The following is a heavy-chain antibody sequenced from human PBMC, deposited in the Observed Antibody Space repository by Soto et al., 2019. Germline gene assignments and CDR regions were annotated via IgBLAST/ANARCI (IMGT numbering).Heavy chain of an antibody. CDR3: ARDQVVVAATHPPYYGMDV. CDR2: IIPIFGTA. D-gene: IGHD2-15*01. J-gene: IGHJ6*02. Sequence: ASVKVSCKASGGTFSSYAISWVRQAPGQVLEWMGGIIPIFGTANYAQKFQGRVTITADESTSTAYMELSSLRSEDTAVYYCARDQVVVAATHPPYYGMDVWGQGTTVTVSS. V-gene: IGHV1-69*13. CDR1: GGTFSSYA.